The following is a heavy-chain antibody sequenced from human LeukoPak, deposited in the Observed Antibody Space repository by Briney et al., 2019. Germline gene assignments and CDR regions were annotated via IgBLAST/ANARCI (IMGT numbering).Heavy chain of an antibody. CDR3: ATDLRSMCTAMVTTIFDY. CDR1: GYTLTELS. J-gene: IGHJ4*02. Sequence: GASVKVSCKVSGYTLTELSMHWVRQAPGKGLEWMGGFDPEDGETIYAQKFQGRVTMTEDTSTDTAYMELSSLRSEDTAVYYCATDLRSMCTAMVTTIFDYWGQGTLVTVSS. CDR2: FDPEDGET. D-gene: IGHD5-18*01. V-gene: IGHV1-24*01.